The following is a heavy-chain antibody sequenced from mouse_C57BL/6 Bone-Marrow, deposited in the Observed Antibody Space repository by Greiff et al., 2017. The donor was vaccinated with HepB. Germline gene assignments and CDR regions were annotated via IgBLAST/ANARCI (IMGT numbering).Heavy chain of an antibody. V-gene: IGHV1-39*01. CDR3: ASDYSGSRVVFSY. D-gene: IGHD1-1*01. J-gene: IGHJ3*01. CDR1: GYSFTDYN. CDR2: IKPNYGTT. Sequence: VQLKESGPELVKPGASVKISCKASGYSFTDYNMNWVKQSNGKSLEWIGVIKPNYGTTSYNQMFKGKATLTVDQSSSTAYMQLNSLTSEDSAVYYCASDYSGSRVVFSYWGQGIPVTVSA.